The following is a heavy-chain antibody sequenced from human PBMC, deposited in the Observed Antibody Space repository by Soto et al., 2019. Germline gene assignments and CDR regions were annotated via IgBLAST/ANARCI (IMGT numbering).Heavy chain of an antibody. Sequence: GASVKVSCKASGYTFTGYYIHWVRQAPGQGLEWMGWINPNSGGTNYAQKFQGWVTMTRDTSISTAYMELSRLRSDDTAVYYCARGPRHSGLLRYFDWPDYYYYMDVWGKGTTVTVSS. CDR2: INPNSGGT. D-gene: IGHD3-9*01. J-gene: IGHJ6*03. V-gene: IGHV1-2*04. CDR3: ARGPRHSGLLRYFDWPDYYYYMDV. CDR1: GYTFTGYY.